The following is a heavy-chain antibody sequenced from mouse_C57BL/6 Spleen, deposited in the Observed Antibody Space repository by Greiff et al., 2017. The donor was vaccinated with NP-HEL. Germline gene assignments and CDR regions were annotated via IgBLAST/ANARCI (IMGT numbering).Heavy chain of an antibody. Sequence: VQRVESGAELMKPGASVKLSCKATGYTFTGYWIEWVKQRPGHGLEWIGEILPGSGSTNYNEKFKGKATFTADTSSNTAYMQLSSLTTEDSAIYYCARGPYYYGSSYGYFDVWGTGTTVTVSS. CDR1: GYTFTGYW. D-gene: IGHD1-1*01. CDR2: ILPGSGST. V-gene: IGHV1-9*01. J-gene: IGHJ1*03. CDR3: ARGPYYYGSSYGYFDV.